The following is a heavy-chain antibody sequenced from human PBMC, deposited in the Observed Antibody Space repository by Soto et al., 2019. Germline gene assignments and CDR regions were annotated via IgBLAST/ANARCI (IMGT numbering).Heavy chain of an antibody. V-gene: IGHV3-7*04. J-gene: IGHJ4*02. Sequence: EVQLVESGGGLVQPGGSLRLSCADSGFTFSTYWMNWVRQATGKGLEWVANIKQDGTTKYYVDSVKGRFTISRDNAKNSLYLQMNSLRAEDTAVYYCAGGSGWLIKYWGQGTLVTVSS. CDR1: GFTFSTYW. CDR3: AGGSGWLIKY. D-gene: IGHD6-19*01. CDR2: IKQDGTTK.